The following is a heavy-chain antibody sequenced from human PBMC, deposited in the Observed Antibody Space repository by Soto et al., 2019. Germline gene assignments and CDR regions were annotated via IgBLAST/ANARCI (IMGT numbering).Heavy chain of an antibody. CDR3: ARGLWKGSTVRAYYFDY. V-gene: IGHV4-34*01. D-gene: IGHD3-10*01. J-gene: IGHJ4*02. CDR2: INHSGST. CDR1: GGPFSGYY. Sequence: PSETLSLTCAVYGGPFSGYYWSWIRQPPGKGLEWIGEINHSGSTNYNPSLKSRVTISVDTSKNQFSLKLSSVTAADTAVYYCARGLWKGSTVRAYYFDYWGQGTLVTVSS.